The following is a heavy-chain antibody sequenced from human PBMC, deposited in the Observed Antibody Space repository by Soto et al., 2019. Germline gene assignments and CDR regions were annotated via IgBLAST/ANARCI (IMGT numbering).Heavy chain of an antibody. V-gene: IGHV1-2*02. CDR3: ARDEIMITFGGVIAIDAYYYYYGMDA. Sequence: ASVKVSCKASGYTFTGYYMHWVRQAPGQGLEWMGWINPNSGGTNYAQKFQRRVTMTRDTSISTAYMELSRLRSDDTAVYYCARDEIMITFGGVIAIDAYYYYYGMDAWGQGTTVTVSS. CDR2: INPNSGGT. J-gene: IGHJ6*02. CDR1: GYTFTGYY. D-gene: IGHD3-16*02.